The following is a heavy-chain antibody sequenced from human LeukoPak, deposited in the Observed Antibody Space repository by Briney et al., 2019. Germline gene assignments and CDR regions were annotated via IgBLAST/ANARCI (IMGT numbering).Heavy chain of an antibody. CDR1: GGSISSSSYY. CDR2: IYDSGST. Sequence: SETLSLTCTVSGGSISSSSYYWGWIRQPPGKGLEWIGSIYDSGSTYYNPSLKSRVTISVDTSKNQFSLKLSSVTAADTAVYYCARDSGDLTDFSGQRTLVTASS. J-gene: IGHJ4*02. CDR3: ARDSGDLTDF. V-gene: IGHV4-39*07. D-gene: IGHD3-10*01.